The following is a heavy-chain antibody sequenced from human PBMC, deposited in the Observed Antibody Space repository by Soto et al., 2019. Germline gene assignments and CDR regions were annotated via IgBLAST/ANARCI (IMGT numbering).Heavy chain of an antibody. Sequence: SETLSLTCTVSGGSISSYYWSWIRQPPGKGLEWIGYIYYSGSTNYNPSLKSRVTISVDSSKNQFSLKLSSVTAADTAVYYCARQDYGPFDYWGKGTLVTVSS. D-gene: IGHD4-17*01. CDR3: ARQDYGPFDY. J-gene: IGHJ4*02. CDR2: IYYSGST. CDR1: GGSISSYY. V-gene: IGHV4-59*08.